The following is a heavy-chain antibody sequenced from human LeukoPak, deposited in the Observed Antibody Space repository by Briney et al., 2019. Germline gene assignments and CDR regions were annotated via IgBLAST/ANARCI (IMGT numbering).Heavy chain of an antibody. J-gene: IGHJ4*02. Sequence: TGGSLRLSCAASGFTFSSYAMSWVRQAPGKGLEWVSTISGSGGGTYYADSVKGRFTLSRDNSMNTLYLQMNSLRAEDTAVYYCAKDVESGRSADYWGQGTLVTVSS. V-gene: IGHV3-23*01. CDR2: ISGSGGGT. D-gene: IGHD3-10*01. CDR1: GFTFSSYA. CDR3: AKDVESGRSADY.